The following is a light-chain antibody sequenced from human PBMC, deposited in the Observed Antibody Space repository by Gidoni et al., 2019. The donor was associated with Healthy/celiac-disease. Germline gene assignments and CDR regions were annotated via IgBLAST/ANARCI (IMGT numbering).Light chain of an antibody. CDR2: AAS. Sequence: DIQMTQSPSSLSASVGDRVTITCRASQSISSYLNCYQQKPGKAPKLLIYAASSLQSGVPSRFSGSGSVTDFTLTISSLQPEDFATYYCQQSYSTLLVTFGGGTKVEIK. V-gene: IGKV1-39*01. CDR3: QQSYSTLLVT. J-gene: IGKJ4*01. CDR1: QSISSY.